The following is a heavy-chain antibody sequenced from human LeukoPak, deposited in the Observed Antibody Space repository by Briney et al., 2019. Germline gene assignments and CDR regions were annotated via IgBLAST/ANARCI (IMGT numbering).Heavy chain of an antibody. CDR1: GGSFSGYY. D-gene: IGHD3-22*01. CDR3: ARGRSTLGMYYYDSSGYPTLYYFDY. J-gene: IGHJ4*02. CDR2: INHSGST. V-gene: IGHV4-34*01. Sequence: SETLSLTCAVYGGSFSGYYRSWIRQPPGKGLEWIGEINHSGSTNYNPSLKSRVTISVDTSKNQFSLKLSSVTAADTAVYYCARGRSTLGMYYYDSSGYPTLYYFDYWGQGTLVTVSS.